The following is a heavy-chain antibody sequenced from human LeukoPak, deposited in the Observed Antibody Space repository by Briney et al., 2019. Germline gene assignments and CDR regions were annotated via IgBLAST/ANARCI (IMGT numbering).Heavy chain of an antibody. CDR2: ISNGKT. V-gene: IGHV3-23*01. CDR1: GFPFSSHA. D-gene: IGHD2-21*02. J-gene: IGHJ5*02. CDR3: VREAGYCASVCPKSNWFDP. Sequence: GGSLRLSCAASGFPFSSHAMSWVRQPPGKGLEWVSAISNGKTYYADSVRGRFTISRDDSKNTVCLQMNSLRDEDTALYYCVREAGYCASVCPKSNWFDPWGQGTLVTVSS.